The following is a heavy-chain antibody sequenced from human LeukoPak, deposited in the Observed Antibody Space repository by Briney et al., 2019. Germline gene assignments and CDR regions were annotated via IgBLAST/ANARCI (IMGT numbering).Heavy chain of an antibody. CDR3: ARGGREYYDSSGGLRY. V-gene: IGHV4-34*01. CDR1: GGSFSGYY. Sequence: NPSETLSLTCAVYGGSFSGYYWSWIRQPPGKGLEWIGEINHSGSTNYNPSLKSRVTISVDTSKNQFSLKLSSVTAADTAVYYCARGGREYYDSSGGLRYWGQGTLVTVSS. D-gene: IGHD3-22*01. J-gene: IGHJ4*02. CDR2: INHSGST.